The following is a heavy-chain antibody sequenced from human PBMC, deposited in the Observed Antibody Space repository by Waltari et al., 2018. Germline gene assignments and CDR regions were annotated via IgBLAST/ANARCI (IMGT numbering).Heavy chain of an antibody. D-gene: IGHD3-3*01. V-gene: IGHV3-30*02. J-gene: IGHJ5*02. Sequence: QGQLVESGGGVVQPGGSLRLPCAPSGLRRSDYGIHWVRQAPGKEPEWVGFIRYDGSNKFYGDSVKGRFTISRDNSDNTVYLQMRGLRAADTAVYYCARENKIFDRGNWFDPWGQGTLVTVTS. CDR1: GLRRSDYG. CDR2: IRYDGSNK. CDR3: ARENKIFDRGNWFDP.